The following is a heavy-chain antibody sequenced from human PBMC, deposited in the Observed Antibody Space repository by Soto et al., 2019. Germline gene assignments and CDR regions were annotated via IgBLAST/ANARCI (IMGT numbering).Heavy chain of an antibody. V-gene: IGHV3-53*01. CDR2: IYSGGST. Sequence: EVQLVESGGGLIQPGGSLRLSCAASGFTVSSNYMSWVRQAPGKGLEWVSVIYSGGSTYYADSVKGRFTISIDHSKNTLYLQMNSVRAEDTAVYYCASPRRELVPAAGYSYYSYGMDVWGQGTTVTVSS. CDR1: GFTVSSNY. J-gene: IGHJ6*02. CDR3: ASPRRELVPAAGYSYYSYGMDV. D-gene: IGHD2-2*01.